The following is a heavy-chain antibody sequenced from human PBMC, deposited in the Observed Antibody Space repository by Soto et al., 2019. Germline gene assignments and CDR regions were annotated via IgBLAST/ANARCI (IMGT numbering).Heavy chain of an antibody. V-gene: IGHV3-74*01. Sequence: EVQLVASGGGLVQPGGSLRLSCAASGFTFSSYWMHWVRQAPGKGLVWVSRINSDGSSTNYADSVKGRFTISRDNAKNTLTLQMNSLRAEDTAVYYCARENSSSGRYFDYWGQGTLVTVSS. CDR1: GFTFSSYW. CDR3: ARENSSSGRYFDY. CDR2: INSDGSST. D-gene: IGHD6-6*01. J-gene: IGHJ4*02.